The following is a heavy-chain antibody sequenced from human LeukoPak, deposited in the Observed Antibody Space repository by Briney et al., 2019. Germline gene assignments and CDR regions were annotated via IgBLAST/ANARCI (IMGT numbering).Heavy chain of an antibody. V-gene: IGHV1-2*02. J-gene: IGHJ4*02. Sequence: ASVKVSCKASGYTFTDYYMHWVRQAPGQGLEWMGWINPNSGGTNYAQKFQGRVTMTRDTSISTAYMELSSLRSDDTAMYYCARSYSGFGYALHDYWGQGTPVTVSS. CDR3: ARSYSGFGYALHDY. D-gene: IGHD1-26*01. CDR2: INPNSGGT. CDR1: GYTFTDYY.